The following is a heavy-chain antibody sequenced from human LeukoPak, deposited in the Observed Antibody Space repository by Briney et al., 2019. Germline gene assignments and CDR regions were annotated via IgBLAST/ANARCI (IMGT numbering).Heavy chain of an antibody. CDR1: GYTFTGYH. J-gene: IGHJ4*02. Sequence: GASVKVSCKASGYTFTGYHMHWVRQAPGQGLEWMGRINPNSGDTNYAQKFQGRGAMTRDTSISTAFIELTRLRSDDTAVYYCARDYCSSTSCLFDYWGQGTLVTVSS. CDR3: ARDYCSSTSCLFDY. V-gene: IGHV1-2*06. CDR2: INPNSGDT. D-gene: IGHD2-2*01.